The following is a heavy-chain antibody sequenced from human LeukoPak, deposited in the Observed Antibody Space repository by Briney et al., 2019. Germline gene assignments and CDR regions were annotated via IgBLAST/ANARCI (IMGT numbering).Heavy chain of an antibody. D-gene: IGHD3-22*01. J-gene: IGHJ2*01. CDR3: ARDPHQLDSIDPSGWYFDL. V-gene: IGHV4-4*02. CDR1: GGSISSSNW. Sequence: SGTLSLTCAVSGGSISSSNWWSWVRQPPGKGLEWIGEIYHSGSTNYNPSLKSRVTISVDKSKNQFSLKLSSVTAADTAVYYCARDPHQLDSIDPSGWYFDLWGRGTLVTVSS. CDR2: IYHSGST.